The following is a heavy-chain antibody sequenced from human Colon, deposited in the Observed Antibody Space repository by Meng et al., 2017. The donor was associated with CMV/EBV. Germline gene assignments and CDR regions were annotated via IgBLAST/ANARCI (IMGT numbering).Heavy chain of an antibody. J-gene: IGHJ4*02. D-gene: IGHD2-2*01. CDR1: GYTLTELS. CDR3: WAWDCSSTSCYLSSPDY. V-gene: IGHV1-24*01. CDR2: FDPEDGET. Sequence: ASVKVSCKVSGYTLTELSMHWVRQAPGKGLEWMGGFDPEDGETIYAQKFQGRVTMTEDTSTDTAYMELSSLRSEDTAVYYCWAWDCSSTSCYLSSPDYWGQGTLVTVSS.